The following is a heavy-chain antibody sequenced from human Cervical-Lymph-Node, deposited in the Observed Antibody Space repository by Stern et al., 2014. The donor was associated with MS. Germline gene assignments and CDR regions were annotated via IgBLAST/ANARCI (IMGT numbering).Heavy chain of an antibody. CDR3: ARPGYDSTSYYYY. CDR1: GYTFTSHG. J-gene: IGHJ4*02. V-gene: IGHV1-18*01. Sequence: DQLAESGAEVKKPGASVKVSCRTSGYTFTSHGISWVRQAPGQGLEGRGWISTYNGETKYAQNFQDRFSMTTDTYTSTAYMELRSLRSDDTAVYYCARPGYDSTSYYYYWGQGTLVSVSA. CDR2: ISTYNGET. D-gene: IGHD3-22*01.